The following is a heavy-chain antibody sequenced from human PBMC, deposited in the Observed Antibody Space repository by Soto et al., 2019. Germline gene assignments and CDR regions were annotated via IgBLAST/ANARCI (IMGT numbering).Heavy chain of an antibody. Sequence: GASVKLTCKDSGYTIASSGSSWVRQDPRQGLEWMGGIIPIYGKANYAQKFQGRVTMTADKSTSTAYMELSSLRSEDTALYYFASFYPITIFGVVRAWFDSLGQGTLVTVSS. V-gene: IGHV1-69*06. CDR2: IIPIYGKA. CDR1: GYTIASSG. D-gene: IGHD3-3*01. J-gene: IGHJ5*01. CDR3: ASFYPITIFGVVRAWFDS.